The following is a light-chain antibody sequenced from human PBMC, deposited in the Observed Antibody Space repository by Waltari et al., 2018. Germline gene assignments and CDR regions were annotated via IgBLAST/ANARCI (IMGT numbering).Light chain of an antibody. CDR1: SSDVGGYNY. Sequence: QSALTQPASVSGSPGQSITISCTGTSSDVGGYNYVSWYQQHPGKAPKLMIYDVSKRPSGVSNRFAGSKSGNTASLTISGLQAEDEADYYCSSDTSSSIVYVFGTGTKVTVL. V-gene: IGLV2-14*01. J-gene: IGLJ1*01. CDR3: SSDTSSSIVYV. CDR2: DVS.